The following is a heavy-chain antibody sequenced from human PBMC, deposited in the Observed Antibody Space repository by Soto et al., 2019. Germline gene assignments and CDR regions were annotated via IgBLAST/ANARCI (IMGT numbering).Heavy chain of an antibody. Sequence: GGSLRLSCAASGFTVSSNYMSWVRQAPGKGLEWVSVIYSGGSTYYSDSVKGRFTISRDNSKNTLYLQMNSLRAEDTAMYDCAKTYRRDGYKPEAFDIWGQGTMVTVSS. J-gene: IGHJ3*02. D-gene: IGHD5-12*01. CDR1: GFTVSSNY. V-gene: IGHV3-66*01. CDR3: AKTYRRDGYKPEAFDI. CDR2: IYSGGST.